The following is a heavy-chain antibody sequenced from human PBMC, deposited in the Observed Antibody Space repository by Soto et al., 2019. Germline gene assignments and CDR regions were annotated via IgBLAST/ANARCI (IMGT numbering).Heavy chain of an antibody. J-gene: IGHJ6*02. CDR2: IYHSGST. CDR3: AREETDGMDV. CDR1: GGSISSGGYS. Sequence: SETLSLTCAVSGGSISSGGYSWSWIRQPPGKGLEWIGYIYHSGSTYYNPSLKSRVTISVDRSKDQFSLKLSSVTAADTAVYYCAREETDGMDVWGQGTTVTVSS. V-gene: IGHV4-30-2*01.